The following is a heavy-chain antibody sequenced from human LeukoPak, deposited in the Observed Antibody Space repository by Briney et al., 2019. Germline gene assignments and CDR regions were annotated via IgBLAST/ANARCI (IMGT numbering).Heavy chain of an antibody. D-gene: IGHD3-16*01. J-gene: IGHJ4*02. CDR1: GYTFTAYY. CDR3: ATDNYGTLDY. V-gene: IGHV1-2*02. Sequence: ASVKVSCKASGYTFTAYYIHWVRRAPGQGLEWMGWIDPRSDATKCTQKFQGRVTMTRDTSITTVYLVLNGLTFDDTAVYYCATDNYGTLDYWGQGTLVTVSS. CDR2: IDPRSDAT.